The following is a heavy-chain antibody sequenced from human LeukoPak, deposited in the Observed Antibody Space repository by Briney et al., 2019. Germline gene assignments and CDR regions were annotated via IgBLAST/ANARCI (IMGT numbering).Heavy chain of an antibody. Sequence: SETLSLTCTVSGYSISSGYFWGWIRQPPGKGLEWIGSIYHSGNTYYNPSLKSRVTISVDTSKNQFSLKLSSVTAADTAVYYCAREPEESILRAYWGQGTLVTVSS. CDR2: IYHSGNT. V-gene: IGHV4-38-2*02. CDR3: AREPEESILRAY. CDR1: GYSISSGYF. J-gene: IGHJ4*02. D-gene: IGHD1-14*01.